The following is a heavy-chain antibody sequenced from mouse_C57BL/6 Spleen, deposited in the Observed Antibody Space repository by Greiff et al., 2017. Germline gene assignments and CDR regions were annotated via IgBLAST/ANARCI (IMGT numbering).Heavy chain of an antibody. J-gene: IGHJ1*03. CDR2: INPSTGGT. CDR1: GYSFTGYY. Sequence: EVQLQESGPELVKPGASVKISCKASGYSFTGYYMNWVKQSPEKSLEWIGEINPSTGGTTYNQKFKAKATLTVDKSSSTAYMQLKSLTSEDSAVYYGAKNYYGSSYWYFDVWGTGTTVTVSS. CDR3: AKNYYGSSYWYFDV. D-gene: IGHD1-1*01. V-gene: IGHV1-42*01.